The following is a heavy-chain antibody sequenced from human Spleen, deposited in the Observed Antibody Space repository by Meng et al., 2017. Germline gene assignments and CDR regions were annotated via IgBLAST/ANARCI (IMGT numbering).Heavy chain of an antibody. CDR1: GGSFRDYY. V-gene: IGHV4-34*01. J-gene: IGHJ4*02. D-gene: IGHD4-11*01. CDR2: INHSEST. Sequence: VTLQYRGAGLLKPPVPLSLTCVGSGGSFRDYYWSWIRQPPGKGLEWIGEINHSESTNYNPSLDSRATISVDTSQNNLSLKLSSVTAADSAVYYCARGPTTMAHDFDYWGQGTLVTVSS. CDR3: ARGPTTMAHDFDY.